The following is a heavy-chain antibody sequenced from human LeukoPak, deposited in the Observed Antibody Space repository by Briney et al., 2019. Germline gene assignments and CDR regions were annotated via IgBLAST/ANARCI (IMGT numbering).Heavy chain of an antibody. CDR2: ISGSGGST. V-gene: IGHV3-23*01. J-gene: IGHJ4*02. CDR1: GFTFSSYA. Sequence: GGSLRLSCAASGFTFSSYAMSWVRQAPGKGLEWVSAISGSGGSTYYADSVKGRFTISRDNSKNTLYLQMNSLRAEDTAVYYCAKHLVGATTSPNDYWGQGTLVTVSS. CDR3: AKHLVGATTSPNDY. D-gene: IGHD1-26*01.